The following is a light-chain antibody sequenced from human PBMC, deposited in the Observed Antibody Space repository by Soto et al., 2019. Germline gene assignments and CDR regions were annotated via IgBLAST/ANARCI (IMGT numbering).Light chain of an antibody. CDR1: QTVSSRY. CDR3: QQFDDSPPAFT. Sequence: ESVLTQSPGTLSLSPGERATLSCRASQTVSSRYLTWYQQKPGQAPRLLIYGASIRATGIPDRFSGSRSGADVTLTISRLEPEDFAVYYCQQFDDSPPAFTFGQGTKLE. V-gene: IGKV3-20*01. CDR2: GAS. J-gene: IGKJ2*01.